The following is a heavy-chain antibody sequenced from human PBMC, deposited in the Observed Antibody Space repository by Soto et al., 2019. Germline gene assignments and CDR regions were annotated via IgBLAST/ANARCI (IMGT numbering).Heavy chain of an antibody. D-gene: IGHD3-16*01. V-gene: IGHV3-9*01. CDR1: GFTFDLYG. CDR2: IIWNSGYT. CDR3: VKDMVPGGADY. Sequence: PGGSLRLSCIASGFTFDLYGTHWVRQVPGKGLEWVSGIIWNSGYTGYADSVKGRFTISRDNAKNSLSLQMNSLRPEDTALYYCVKDMVPGGADYWGQGTLVTVSS. J-gene: IGHJ4*02.